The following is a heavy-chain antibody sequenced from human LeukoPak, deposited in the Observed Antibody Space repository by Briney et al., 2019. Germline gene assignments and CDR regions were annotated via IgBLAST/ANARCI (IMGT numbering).Heavy chain of an antibody. J-gene: IGHJ5*02. V-gene: IGHV3-23*01. CDR3: AKANVVAAMADWFDP. CDR1: GFTFSDYY. Sequence: GGSLRLSCAASGFTFSDYYMSWIRQAPGKGLEWVSAISGSGGSTYYADSVKGRFTISRDNSKNTLYLQMNSLRAEDTAVYYCAKANVVAAMADWFDPWGQGTLVTVSS. D-gene: IGHD2-15*01. CDR2: ISGSGGST.